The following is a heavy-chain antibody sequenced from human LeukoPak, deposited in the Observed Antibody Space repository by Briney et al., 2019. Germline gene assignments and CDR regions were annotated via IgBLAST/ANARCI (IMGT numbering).Heavy chain of an antibody. V-gene: IGHV4-39*07. J-gene: IGHJ4*02. CDR1: GGSISSNSYY. CDR2: LYYTGST. CDR3: ASNWSDFDY. Sequence: PSETLSLTCSVSGGSISSNSYYWAWIRQPPGKGLEWIGSLYYTGSTNYSPSLKSRLTISLDTSKNQFSLKLSSVTAADTAVYYCASNWSDFDYWGQGILVTVSS. D-gene: IGHD1-1*01.